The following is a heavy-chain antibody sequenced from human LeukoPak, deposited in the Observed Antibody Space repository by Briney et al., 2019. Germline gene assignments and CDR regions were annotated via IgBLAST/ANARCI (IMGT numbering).Heavy chain of an antibody. Sequence: PSEILSLTCTVSGGSISIGGYYWSSIRQHPGNGLEWIGYIFYNGNTYYNPSLKSRLTISGDTSENQFSLKLSSVTAADTAVYYCVRNFDSYNAFDIWGQGTMVTVSS. V-gene: IGHV4-31*03. CDR3: VRNFDSYNAFDI. CDR1: GGSISIGGYY. J-gene: IGHJ3*02. D-gene: IGHD3-22*01. CDR2: IFYNGNT.